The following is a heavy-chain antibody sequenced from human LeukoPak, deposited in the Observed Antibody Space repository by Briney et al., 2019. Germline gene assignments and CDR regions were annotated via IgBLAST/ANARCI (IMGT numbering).Heavy chain of an antibody. CDR3: ARGRKQLVPSVYYYYYGTDV. CDR1: GGSFSGYY. CDR2: INHSGST. D-gene: IGHD6-6*01. V-gene: IGHV4-34*01. J-gene: IGHJ6*02. Sequence: PSETLSLTCAVYGGSFSGYYWSWIRQPPGKGLEWIGEINHSGSTNYNPSLKSRVTISVDTSKNQFSLKLSPVTAADTAVYYCARGRKQLVPSVYYYYYGTDVWGQGTTVTVSS.